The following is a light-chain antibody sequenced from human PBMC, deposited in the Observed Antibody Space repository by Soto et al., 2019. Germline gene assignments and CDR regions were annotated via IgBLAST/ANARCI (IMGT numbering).Light chain of an antibody. CDR3: TSSTTSGTLV. CDR1: SSDVGASNY. Sequence: QSALTQPASVSGSPGQSITISCTGTSSDVGASNYVFWYQQHPAKAPKLMISHVSNRPSGVSNRFSGSKSDNTASLTISGLQAEDEADYYCTSSTTSGTLVFGGGTKVTVL. CDR2: HVS. J-gene: IGLJ2*01. V-gene: IGLV2-14*03.